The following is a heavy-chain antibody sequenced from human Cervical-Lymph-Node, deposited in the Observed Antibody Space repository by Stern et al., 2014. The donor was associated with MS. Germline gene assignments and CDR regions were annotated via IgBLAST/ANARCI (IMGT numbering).Heavy chain of an antibody. D-gene: IGHD3-9*01. CDR1: RFIFSSCG. V-gene: IGHV3-30*18. J-gene: IGHJ4*02. CDR3: AKERAHADWGFDS. Sequence: MQLVESGGGVVQPGRPLKLSCAASRFIFSSCGMHWVRQVPGKGLEWVAVISAVGSLQYYADSVKCRFTISRDNTKNTLYLQIDSLRAEYTGVYYCAKERAHADWGFDSWGQGTLVTVSS. CDR2: ISAVGSLQ.